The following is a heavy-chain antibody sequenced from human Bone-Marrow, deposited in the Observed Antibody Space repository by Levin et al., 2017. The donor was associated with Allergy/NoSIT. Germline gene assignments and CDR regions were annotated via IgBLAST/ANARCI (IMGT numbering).Heavy chain of an antibody. CDR2: INPNSGGT. D-gene: IGHD3-10*01. CDR3: ARDLWFEPNWYFDL. V-gene: IGHV1-2*02. CDR1: GYTFTGYY. Sequence: GASVKVSCKASGYTFTGYYMHWVRQAPGQGLEWMGWINPNSGGTNYAQKFQGRVTMTRDTSISTAYMELSRLRSDDTAVYYCARDLWFEPNWYFDLWGRGTLVTVSS. J-gene: IGHJ2*01.